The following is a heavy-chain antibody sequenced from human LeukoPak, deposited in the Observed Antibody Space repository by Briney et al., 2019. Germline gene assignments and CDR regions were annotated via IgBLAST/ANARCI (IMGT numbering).Heavy chain of an antibody. CDR3: ARDLRGSSWYSTFDP. D-gene: IGHD6-13*01. CDR2: INPSGGST. CDR1: GYTFTSYY. J-gene: IGHJ5*02. Sequence: ASVKVSCKASGYTFTSYYMHWVRQAPGQGLEWMGIINPSGGSTSYAQKFQGRVTMTRDTSTSTVYMELNSLRSEDTAVYYCARDLRGSSWYSTFDPWGQGTLVTVSS. V-gene: IGHV1-46*01.